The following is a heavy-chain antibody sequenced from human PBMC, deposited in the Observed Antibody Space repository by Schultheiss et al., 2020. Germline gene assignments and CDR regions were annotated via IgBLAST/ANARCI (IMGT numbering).Heavy chain of an antibody. V-gene: IGHV3-30-3*01. J-gene: IGHJ4*02. CDR1: GFTFSNAW. CDR3: ARGEDANVCDY. Sequence: GESLKISCAASGFTFSNAWMSWVRQAPGKGLEWVAVISYDGSNKYYADSVKGRFTISRDNAKNSLYLQMNSLRAEDTAVYYCARGEDANVCDYWGQGTLVTVSS. D-gene: IGHD5/OR15-5a*01. CDR2: ISYDGSNK.